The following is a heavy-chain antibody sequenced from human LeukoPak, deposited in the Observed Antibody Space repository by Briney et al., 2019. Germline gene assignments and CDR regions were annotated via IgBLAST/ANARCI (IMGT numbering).Heavy chain of an antibody. CDR3: ARAEGKDYYDSSGYHY. Sequence: ASVKVSCKASGYTFTGYYMRWVRQAPGQGLEWMGWINPNSGGTNYAQKFQGRVTMTRDTSISTAYMELSRLRSDDTAVYYCARAEGKDYYDSSGYHYWGQGTLVTVSS. J-gene: IGHJ4*02. D-gene: IGHD3-22*01. CDR1: GYTFTGYY. CDR2: INPNSGGT. V-gene: IGHV1-2*02.